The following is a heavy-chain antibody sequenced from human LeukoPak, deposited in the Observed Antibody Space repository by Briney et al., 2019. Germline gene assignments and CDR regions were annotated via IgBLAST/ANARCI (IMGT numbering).Heavy chain of an antibody. D-gene: IGHD1-7*01. CDR3: ASLPNWNYAGSDY. J-gene: IGHJ4*02. CDR1: GYSFTSYW. CDR2: IYPGDSDT. V-gene: IGHV5-51*01. Sequence: GESLKISCEGSGYSFTSYWIGWVRQMPGKGLEWTGIIYPGDSDTRYSPSFQGQVTISADKSISTAYLQWSSLKASDTAMYYCASLPNWNYAGSDYWGQGTLVTVSS.